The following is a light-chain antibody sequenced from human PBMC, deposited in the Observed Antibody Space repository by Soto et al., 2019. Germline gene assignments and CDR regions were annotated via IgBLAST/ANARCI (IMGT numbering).Light chain of an antibody. V-gene: IGLV2-8*01. CDR2: EVS. J-gene: IGLJ2*01. Sequence: QSALTQPPSASGSPGQSVTISCTGTSSDVGASDYVSWYQQHPGKAPKLMIYEVSKRPSGVPARFSGSKSGNTASLTVSGLQAEDEADYYCSSYAGSNNLIFGGGTKVTVL. CDR3: SSYAGSNNLI. CDR1: SSDVGASDY.